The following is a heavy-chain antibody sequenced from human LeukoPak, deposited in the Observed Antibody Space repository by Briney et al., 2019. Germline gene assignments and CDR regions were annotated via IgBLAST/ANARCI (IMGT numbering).Heavy chain of an antibody. J-gene: IGHJ4*02. CDR2: INPNGGST. D-gene: IGHD1-26*01. Sequence: SVKVSCKASGYTFMSYYMHWVRPAPGQGLEWMGLINPNGGSTTYAQKFQGRVTMTKDTSTTTVYMELSSLRSEDTAVYYCAREDSGSYQAFDYWGQGTLVTVSS. CDR1: GYTFMSYY. V-gene: IGHV1-46*01. CDR3: AREDSGSYQAFDY.